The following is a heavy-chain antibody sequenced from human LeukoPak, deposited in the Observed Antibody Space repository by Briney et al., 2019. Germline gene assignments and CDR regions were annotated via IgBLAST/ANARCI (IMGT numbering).Heavy chain of an antibody. D-gene: IGHD3-10*01. V-gene: IGHV4-31*03. CDR2: IYYSGST. CDR1: GGSISSGGYY. Sequence: PSQTLSLTCTVSGGSISSGGYYWSWIRQHPGKGLEWIGYIYYSGSTYYNPSLKSRVTISVDTSKNQFSLKLSSVTAADTAVYYCARRARAYYGSGTLEGAFDIWGQGTMVTVSS. CDR3: ARRARAYYGSGTLEGAFDI. J-gene: IGHJ3*02.